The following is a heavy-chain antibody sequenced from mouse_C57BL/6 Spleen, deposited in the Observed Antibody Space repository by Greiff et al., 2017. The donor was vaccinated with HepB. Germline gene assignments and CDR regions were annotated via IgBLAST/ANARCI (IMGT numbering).Heavy chain of an antibody. Sequence: EVKVEESGGGLVKPGGSLKLSCAASGFTFSSYTMSWVRQTPEKRLEWVATISGGGGNTYYPDSVKGRFTISRDNAKNTLYLQMSSLRSEDTALYYCARGGGSSYGFAYWGQGTLVTVSA. CDR3: ARGGGSSYGFAY. V-gene: IGHV5-9*01. CDR2: ISGGGGNT. D-gene: IGHD1-1*01. CDR1: GFTFSSYT. J-gene: IGHJ3*01.